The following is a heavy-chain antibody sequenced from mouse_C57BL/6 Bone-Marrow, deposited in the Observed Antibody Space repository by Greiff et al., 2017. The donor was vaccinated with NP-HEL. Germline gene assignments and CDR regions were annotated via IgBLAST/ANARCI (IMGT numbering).Heavy chain of an antibody. CDR1: GYAFSSSW. CDR2: IYPGAGDP. CDR3: ARTSSITTVVARYFDV. J-gene: IGHJ1*03. V-gene: IGHV1-82*01. Sequence: QVQLQQSGPELVKPGASVKISCKASGYAFSSSWLNWVKQRPGKGLEWIGRIYPGAGDPNYNGKFKGKATLTADKSSSTAYMQLSSLTSEDSAVYFCARTSSITTVVARYFDVWGTGTTVTVST. D-gene: IGHD1-1*01.